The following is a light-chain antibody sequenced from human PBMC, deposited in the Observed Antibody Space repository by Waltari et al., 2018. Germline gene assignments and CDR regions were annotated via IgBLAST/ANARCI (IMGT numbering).Light chain of an antibody. Sequence: QSALTQPASVSGSPGQSIPIACTGTTSDVGGYTSVPWYQQHPGKAPKLMIYDVSNPPSGVSNRFSGSKSGNTASLTISGLQAEDEADYYCSSYTSSSTYVFGTGTRVTVL. J-gene: IGLJ1*01. V-gene: IGLV2-14*03. CDR1: TSDVGGYTS. CDR2: DVS. CDR3: SSYTSSSTYV.